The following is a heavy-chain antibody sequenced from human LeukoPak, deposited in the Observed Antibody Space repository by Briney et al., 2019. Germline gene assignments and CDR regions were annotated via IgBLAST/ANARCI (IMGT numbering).Heavy chain of an antibody. CDR2: IYYSGST. J-gene: IGHJ6*03. Sequence: PSETLSLTCTVSGASISSGSYYWGWIRQPPGKGLEWIGSIYYSGSTYYNPSLKSRVTISVDTSKNQFSLKLSSVTAADTAVYYCARGRYYYGPIYYYYYYMDVWGKGTTVTISS. CDR3: ARGRYYYGPIYYYYYYMDV. V-gene: IGHV4-39*07. CDR1: GASISSGSYY. D-gene: IGHD3-10*01.